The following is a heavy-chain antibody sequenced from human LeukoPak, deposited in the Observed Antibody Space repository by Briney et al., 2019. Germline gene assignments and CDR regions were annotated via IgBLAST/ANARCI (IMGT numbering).Heavy chain of an antibody. CDR3: ARDIAPSGSWWFDS. J-gene: IGHJ5*01. Sequence: ASVTVSCKASGYTFRDYYIHWLRRAPGQGLEWMGWINPKSDEKNYAQKFQGRVTMTRDTSSRTAYMEMRWLASDDTAVYYCARDIAPSGSWWFDSWGQGTLVTVPS. D-gene: IGHD2-15*01. V-gene: IGHV1-2*02. CDR2: INPKSDEK. CDR1: GYTFRDYY.